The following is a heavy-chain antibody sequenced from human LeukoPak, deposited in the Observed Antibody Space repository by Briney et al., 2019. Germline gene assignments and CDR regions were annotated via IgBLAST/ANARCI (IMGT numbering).Heavy chain of an antibody. CDR1: GGSFSGYY. D-gene: IGHD3-10*01. V-gene: IGHV4-34*01. CDR2: INHSGST. CDR3: ARHLHRPPISTMVRGVTVYWFDP. Sequence: SETLSLTCAVYGGSFSGYYWSWIRQPPGKGLEWIGEINHSGSTNYNPSLKSRVTISVDTSKNQFSLKLSSVTAADTAVYYCARHLHRPPISTMVRGVTVYWFDPWGQGTLVTVSS. J-gene: IGHJ5*02.